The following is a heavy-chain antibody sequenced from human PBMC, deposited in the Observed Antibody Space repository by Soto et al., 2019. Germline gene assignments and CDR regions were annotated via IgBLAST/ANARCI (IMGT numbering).Heavy chain of an antibody. J-gene: IGHJ5*02. V-gene: IGHV3-11*01. D-gene: IGHD3-9*01. CDR3: ARAFALSFDWTTTPNWFDP. Sequence: QVQLVESGGGLVKPGGSLRLSCAASGFTFSDYYMSWIHQAPGKGLEWVSYISSSGSTIYYADSVKGRFTISRDNAKNSLYLQMNSLRAEDTAVYYCARAFALSFDWTTTPNWFDPWGQGTLVTVSS. CDR2: ISSSGSTI. CDR1: GFTFSDYY.